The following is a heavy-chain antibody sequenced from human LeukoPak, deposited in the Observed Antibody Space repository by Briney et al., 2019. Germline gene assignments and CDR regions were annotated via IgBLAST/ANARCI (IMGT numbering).Heavy chain of an antibody. CDR1: GFTFSNHG. Sequence: GGSLRLSCAASGFTFSNHGMHWVRQAPGKGLEGVAVIWYDGSNEYYAESVKGRFTISRDNSKNTLYLQVNSLRAEDTAVYYCARDRGSYYVDYWGQGTLVTVSS. J-gene: IGHJ4*02. CDR3: ARDRGSYYVDY. CDR2: IWYDGSNE. V-gene: IGHV3-33*01. D-gene: IGHD1-26*01.